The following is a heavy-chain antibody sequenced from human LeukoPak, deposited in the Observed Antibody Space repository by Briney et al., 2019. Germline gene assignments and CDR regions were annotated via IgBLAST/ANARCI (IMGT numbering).Heavy chain of an antibody. CDR2: THYSGST. CDR3: ARDGPHVAQGWFDP. Sequence: SETLSLTCTVSGGSISSYYWSWIRQPPGKGLEWIGYTHYSGSTNYNPSLKSRVTISVDTSKNRFSLKLSSVTAADTAVYYCARDGPHVAQGWFDPWGQGSLVTVSS. V-gene: IGHV4-59*01. D-gene: IGHD5-12*01. CDR1: GGSISSYY. J-gene: IGHJ5*02.